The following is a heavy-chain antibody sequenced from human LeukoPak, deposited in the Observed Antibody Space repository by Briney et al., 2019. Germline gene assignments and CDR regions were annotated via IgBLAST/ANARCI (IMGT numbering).Heavy chain of an antibody. Sequence: ASVKVSCKASGYTFTGYHMHWVRQVPGQGLEWMGWINPNSGGTSYAQKFQGRVTMTRDTSITTAYMELSRLRSDDTAVYYCARAFIMVRGVMDDPWGQGTLVTVSS. CDR1: GYTFTGYH. J-gene: IGHJ5*02. V-gene: IGHV1-2*02. CDR3: ARAFIMVRGVMDDP. D-gene: IGHD3-10*01. CDR2: INPNSGGT.